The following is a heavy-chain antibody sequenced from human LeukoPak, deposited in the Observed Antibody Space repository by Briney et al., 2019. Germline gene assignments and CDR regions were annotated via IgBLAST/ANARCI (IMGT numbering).Heavy chain of an antibody. CDR1: GSTFGKYW. J-gene: IGHJ4*02. Sequence: GGSLRLSCVASGSTFGKYWMSWVRQAPGKGLEWVANIKLDGSEKNYVDSVKGRFTISRDNTKNSLYLQMNSLRAEDTAVFYCARDHYDTWSRRGNFDSWGQGTLVIVSS. V-gene: IGHV3-7*03. CDR3: ARDHYDTWSRRGNFDS. CDR2: IKLDGSEK. D-gene: IGHD3-3*01.